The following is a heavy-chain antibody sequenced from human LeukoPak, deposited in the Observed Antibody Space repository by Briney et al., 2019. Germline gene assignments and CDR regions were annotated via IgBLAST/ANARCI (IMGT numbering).Heavy chain of an antibody. Sequence: GGSLRLSCAASGFTFSSYGMSWVRQAPGKGLEWVSAISGSGGSTYYADSVKGWFTISRDNSKNTLYLQMNSLRAEDTAVYYCAKAPYSGSYSRFDYWGQGTLITVSS. CDR3: AKAPYSGSYSRFDY. D-gene: IGHD1-26*01. J-gene: IGHJ4*02. CDR2: ISGSGGST. V-gene: IGHV3-23*01. CDR1: GFTFSSYG.